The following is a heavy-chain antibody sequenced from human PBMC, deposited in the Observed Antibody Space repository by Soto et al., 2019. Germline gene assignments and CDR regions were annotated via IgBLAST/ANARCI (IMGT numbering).Heavy chain of an antibody. CDR2: VHYVGTT. CDR1: GDSMSEFY. CDR3: ARGRGEYCSSTSCYLWFDP. V-gene: IGHV4-59*12. D-gene: IGHD2-2*01. J-gene: IGHJ5*02. Sequence: SETLSLTCSVSGDSMSEFYWSWIRQSPGKGLEWIGYVHYVGTTKYNPSHKSRVTISVDRSKNQFSLKLSSVTAADTAVYYCARGRGEYCSSTSCYLWFDPWGQGTLVTVSS.